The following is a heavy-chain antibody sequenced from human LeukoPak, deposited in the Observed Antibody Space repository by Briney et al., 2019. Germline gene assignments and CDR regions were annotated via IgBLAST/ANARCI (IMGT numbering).Heavy chain of an antibody. V-gene: IGHV3-21*01. D-gene: IGHD3-22*01. Sequence: GGSLTLSCAASGFPFSSYSMNWVRQAPGKGLEWVSSISSSSSYIYYADSVKGRFTISRDNAKNSLYLQMNSLRAEDTAVYYCARWHYDSSGYYLFDYWGQGTLVTVSS. CDR3: ARWHYDSSGYYLFDY. CDR2: ISSSSSYI. J-gene: IGHJ4*02. CDR1: GFPFSSYS.